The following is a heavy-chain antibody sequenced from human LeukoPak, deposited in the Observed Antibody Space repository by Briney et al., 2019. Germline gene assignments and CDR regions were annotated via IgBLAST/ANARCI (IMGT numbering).Heavy chain of an antibody. D-gene: IGHD5-18*01. Sequence: ASVKVSCKASGYTFTGYCMHWVRQAPGQGLEWMGWINPNSGGTNYAQKFQGRVTMTRDTSISTAYMELSRLRSDDTAVYYCARALNAGYSPYYFDYWGQGTLVTVSS. J-gene: IGHJ4*02. CDR3: ARALNAGYSPYYFDY. CDR1: GYTFTGYC. CDR2: INPNSGGT. V-gene: IGHV1-2*02.